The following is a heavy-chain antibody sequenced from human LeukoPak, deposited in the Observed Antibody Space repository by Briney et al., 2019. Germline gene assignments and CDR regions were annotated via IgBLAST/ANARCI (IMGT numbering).Heavy chain of an antibody. CDR1: GGTFSSYA. CDR2: IIPILGIA. Sequence: GASVKVSCKASGGTFSSYAISWVRQAPGQGLEWMGRIIPILGIANYAQKFQGRVTITADKSTSTAYMELSSLRSEDTAVYYCARDSPVVGAYHFDYWGQGTLVTVSS. V-gene: IGHV1-69*04. CDR3: ARDSPVVGAYHFDY. D-gene: IGHD1-26*01. J-gene: IGHJ4*02.